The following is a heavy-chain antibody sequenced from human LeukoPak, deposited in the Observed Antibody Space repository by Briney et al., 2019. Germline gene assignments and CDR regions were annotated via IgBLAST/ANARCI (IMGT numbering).Heavy chain of an antibody. D-gene: IGHD1-26*01. Sequence: ASVKVSCKASGYTSTGDYMHWVRQAPGQGLEWLGRINPNSGGTSYAQKFLGRVTMTRDTSISTAYMELTRLTSDDTAMYYCARSTVVGATIGDHWGQGTLVTVSS. J-gene: IGHJ4*02. CDR1: GYTSTGDY. V-gene: IGHV1-2*06. CDR2: INPNSGGT. CDR3: ARSTVVGATIGDH.